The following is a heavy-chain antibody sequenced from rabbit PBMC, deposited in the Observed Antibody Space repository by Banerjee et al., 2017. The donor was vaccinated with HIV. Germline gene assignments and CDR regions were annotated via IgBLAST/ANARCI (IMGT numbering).Heavy chain of an antibody. J-gene: IGHJ4*01. CDR2: INTSSGNT. D-gene: IGHD4-1*01. V-gene: IGHV1S45*01. Sequence: QEQLVESGGGLVQPEGSLTLTCKASGFDFSNNAMCWVRQAPGKGLEWIGCINTSSGNTVYASWAKGRFTISKTSSTTVTLQMTSLTAADTATYFCARDLAGAIGWNFNLWGPGTLVTVS. CDR3: ARDLAGAIGWNFNL. CDR1: GFDFSNNA.